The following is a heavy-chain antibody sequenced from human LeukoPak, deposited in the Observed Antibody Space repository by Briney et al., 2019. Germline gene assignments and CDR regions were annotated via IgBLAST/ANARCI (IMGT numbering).Heavy chain of an antibody. V-gene: IGHV3-33*01. D-gene: IGHD5-18*01. CDR2: IWYDGSNK. CDR3: ARERWIQLWFFGMDV. Sequence: PGGSLRLSCAASRFTFSSYGMHWVRQAPGKGLEWVAVIWYDGSNKYYADSVKGRFTISRDNSKNTLYLQMDSLRAEDTAVYYCARERWIQLWFFGMDVWGQGTTVTVSS. J-gene: IGHJ6*02. CDR1: RFTFSSYG.